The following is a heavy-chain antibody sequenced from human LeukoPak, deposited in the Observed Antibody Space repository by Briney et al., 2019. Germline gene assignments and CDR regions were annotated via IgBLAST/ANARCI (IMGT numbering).Heavy chain of an antibody. J-gene: IGHJ5*02. D-gene: IGHD2-15*01. V-gene: IGHV4-34*01. CDR1: GGSFSGYY. CDR2: INHSGST. CDR3: ARGGGSFYA. Sequence: PSETLSLTCAVYGGSFSGYYWSWIRQPPGKGLEWIGEINHSGSTNYNPSLKSRVTISVDTSKNQFSLKPSSVTAADTAVYYCARGGGSFYAWGQGTLVTVSS.